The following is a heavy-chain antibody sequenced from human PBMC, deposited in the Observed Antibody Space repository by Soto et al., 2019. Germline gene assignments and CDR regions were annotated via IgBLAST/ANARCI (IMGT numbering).Heavy chain of an antibody. CDR2: ISTTSGVI. CDR3: AREGIGAYFDH. D-gene: IGHD4-17*01. J-gene: IGHJ4*02. Sequence: GGSLRLSCAASGFIFSPSPMNWVRQAPGKGLEWVSFISTTSGVIYYADSVKGRFTISRDNAKNTLDLQMNSLRDEDTAFYYCAREGIGAYFDHWGQGTLVTVSS. V-gene: IGHV3-48*02. CDR1: GFIFSPSP.